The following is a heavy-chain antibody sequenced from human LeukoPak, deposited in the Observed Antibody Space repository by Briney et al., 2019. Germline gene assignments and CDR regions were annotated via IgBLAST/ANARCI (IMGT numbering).Heavy chain of an antibody. CDR3: AKEGGDWGEGYFDY. D-gene: IGHD7-27*01. V-gene: IGHV3-11*01. CDR1: GFTFSDSY. CDR2: ISSSGGTI. Sequence: PGGSLRLSCAASGFTFSDSYMSWIRQVPGKGLEWISYISSSGGTIYYADSVKGRFTISRDNAKNSLYLQMNSRRAEDTAVYYCAKEGGDWGEGYFDYWGQGTLVTVSS. J-gene: IGHJ4*02.